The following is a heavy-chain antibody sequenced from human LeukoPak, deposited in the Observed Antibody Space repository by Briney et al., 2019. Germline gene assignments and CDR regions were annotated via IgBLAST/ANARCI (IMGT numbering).Heavy chain of an antibody. D-gene: IGHD5-24*01. J-gene: IGHJ6*04. CDR3: ASRDGYTLRDV. Sequence: GASVKVSCKASGYTFTNYYIHWVRQAPGQGLEWMGLINPGGDNTDYAQNFQGRVTMTRDTSTSTVYMGLSSLRSEDTAVYYCASRDGYTLRDVWGKGTTVTISS. CDR1: GYTFTNYY. V-gene: IGHV1-46*01. CDR2: INPGGDNT.